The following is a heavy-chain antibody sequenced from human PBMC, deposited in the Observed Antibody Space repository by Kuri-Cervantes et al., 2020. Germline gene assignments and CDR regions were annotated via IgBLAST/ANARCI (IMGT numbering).Heavy chain of an antibody. V-gene: IGHV4-39*07. CDR3: ARAGYYYDSSGLDY. J-gene: IGHJ4*02. D-gene: IGHD3-22*01. CDR1: GGSISSSSYY. Sequence: SETLSLTCTVSGGSISSSSYYWGWIRQPPGKGLEWIGSIYYSGSTYYNPSLKSRVTISVDRSKNQFSLKLSSVTAADTAVYYCARAGYYYDSSGLDYWGQGTLVTVSS. CDR2: IYYSGST.